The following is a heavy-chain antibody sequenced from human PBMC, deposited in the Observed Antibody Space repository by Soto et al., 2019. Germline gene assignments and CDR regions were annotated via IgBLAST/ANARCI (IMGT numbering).Heavy chain of an antibody. D-gene: IGHD3-3*01. V-gene: IGHV4-39*01. CDR3: ARHCPELHYDFWSGRFDP. CDR1: GGSISSSSYY. Sequence: PSETLSLTCTVSGGSISSSSYYWGWIRQPPGKGLEWIGSIYYSGSTYYNPSLKSRVTISVDTSKNQFSLKLSSVTAADTAVYYCARHCPELHYDFWSGRFDPWGQGTLVTVSS. J-gene: IGHJ5*02. CDR2: IYYSGST.